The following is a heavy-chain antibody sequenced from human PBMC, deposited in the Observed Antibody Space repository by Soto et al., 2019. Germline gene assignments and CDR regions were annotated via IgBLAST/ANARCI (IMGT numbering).Heavy chain of an antibody. CDR1: GYTFTSYD. J-gene: IGHJ4*02. Sequence: ASAKVSCKASGYTFTSYDINWVRQATGQGIEWMGWMNPKSGNTGYAQKFQGRVTISRDNAKNTLYLQMNSLRAEDTAVYYCARGTTSDFDYWGQGTLVTSPQ. CDR2: MNPKSGNT. CDR3: ARGTTSDFDY. V-gene: IGHV1-8*01. D-gene: IGHD1-26*01.